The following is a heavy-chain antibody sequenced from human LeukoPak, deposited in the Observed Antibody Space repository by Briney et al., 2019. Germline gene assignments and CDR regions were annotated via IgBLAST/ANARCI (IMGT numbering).Heavy chain of an antibody. D-gene: IGHD2-15*01. Sequence: SETLSLTCTVSGGSISSSSYYWGWIRQPPGKGLEWIGSIDYSGGAYYNPSLKSRVTISVDTSKNQLSLKLSSVTAADTAVYCCARGGYCSGGSCYQPYYFDYWGQGTLVTVSS. CDR3: ARGGYCSGGSCYQPYYFDY. V-gene: IGHV4-39*01. J-gene: IGHJ4*02. CDR1: GGSISSSSYY. CDR2: IDYSGGA.